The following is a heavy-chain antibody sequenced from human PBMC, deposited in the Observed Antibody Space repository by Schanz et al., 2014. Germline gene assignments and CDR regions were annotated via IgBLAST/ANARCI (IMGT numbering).Heavy chain of an antibody. J-gene: IGHJ4*02. CDR1: GYTFTSYG. Sequence: QVQLVQSGAEVKKPGASVKVSCKASGYTFTSYGITWVRQAPGQGLEWMGRIIPILGIATYAQKCQGRLTITADKATSTAYMELSSLRSEDTAMYYCARDYYDSSGYYYCDYWGQGTLVTVSA. V-gene: IGHV1-69*04. CDR2: IIPILGIA. D-gene: IGHD3-22*01. CDR3: ARDYYDSSGYYYCDY.